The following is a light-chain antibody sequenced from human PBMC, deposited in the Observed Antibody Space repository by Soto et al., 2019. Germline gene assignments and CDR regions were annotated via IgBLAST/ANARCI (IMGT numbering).Light chain of an antibody. CDR3: QQYASSPGT. V-gene: IGKV3-20*01. CDR2: GGS. Sequence: MMMTQSPATLSVSPGEGVALSCRPSHSVNSHVAWYKQKPGQAPRLLIYGGSSRATGIPDRVSGSGSGTDFTLTISGLEPEDFEVYYCQQYASSPGTFGQGTKVDIK. CDR1: HSVNSH. J-gene: IGKJ1*01.